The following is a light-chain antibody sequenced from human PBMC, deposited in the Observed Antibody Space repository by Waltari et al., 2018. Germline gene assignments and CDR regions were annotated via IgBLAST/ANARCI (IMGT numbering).Light chain of an antibody. Sequence: QSALTQSRSVSGSPGQSVPISCTGTSSDVGGYDYVSWYQQPPGKAPKLVIYEVYKRPSGVPDRFAASKSGNTASLTISGLQADDEADYYCCAYAYTYWVFGGGTKVTVL. V-gene: IGLV2-11*01. J-gene: IGLJ3*02. CDR2: EVY. CDR3: CAYAYTYWV. CDR1: SSDVGGYDY.